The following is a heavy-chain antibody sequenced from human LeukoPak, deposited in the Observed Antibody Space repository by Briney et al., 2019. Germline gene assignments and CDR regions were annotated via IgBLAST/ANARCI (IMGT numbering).Heavy chain of an antibody. D-gene: IGHD3-10*01. CDR2: IYHSGST. J-gene: IGHJ5*02. Sequence: PSETLSLTCTVSGYSISSGYYWGWIRQPPGKGLEWIGSIYHSGSTYYNPSLKSRVTISVDTSKNQFSLRLSSVTAADTAVYFCARGKIWSPVYFSSWGQGTLVTVSS. CDR3: ARGKIWSPVYFSS. CDR1: GYSISSGYY. V-gene: IGHV4-38-2*02.